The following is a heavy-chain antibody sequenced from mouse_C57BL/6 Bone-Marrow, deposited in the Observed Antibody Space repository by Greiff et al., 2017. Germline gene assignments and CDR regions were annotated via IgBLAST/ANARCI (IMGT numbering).Heavy chain of an antibody. CDR3: ARRGGWPYFDY. J-gene: IGHJ2*01. V-gene: IGHV1-55*01. CDR1: GYTFTSYR. CDR2: IYPGSGST. Sequence: VKLQQPGAGLVKPGASVNISCTASGYTFTSYRITWVKQRPGQGLEWIGAIYPGSGSTNYNEHFKSKDTLTVDTASSTAYMQLSSLTSEDSAVYYCARRGGWPYFDYWGQGTTLTVSS. D-gene: IGHD2-3*01.